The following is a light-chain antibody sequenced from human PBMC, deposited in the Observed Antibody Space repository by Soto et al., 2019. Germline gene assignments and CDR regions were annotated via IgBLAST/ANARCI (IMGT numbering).Light chain of an antibody. V-gene: IGLV2-14*01. CDR2: EVS. CDR1: SSDIGGYNS. Sequence: QSALTQPASVSGSPGQSITIPCTGTSSDIGGYNSVSWYQHHPGKAPKLLIYEVSNRPSGVSNRFSGSKSGNTASLTISGLLAEDEADYYCTSYSRRNPRLLATGTKLTVL. CDR3: TSYSRRNPRL. J-gene: IGLJ1*01.